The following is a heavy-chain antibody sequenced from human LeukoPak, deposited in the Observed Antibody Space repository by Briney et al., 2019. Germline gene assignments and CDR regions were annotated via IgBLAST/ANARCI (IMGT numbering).Heavy chain of an antibody. D-gene: IGHD3-22*01. CDR2: IYYSGST. V-gene: IGHV4-30-4*01. CDR3: ARERGRTYYYDSSGFWGVLDI. CDR1: GGSISSGGYS. J-gene: IGHJ3*02. Sequence: SETLSLTCAVSGGSISSGGYSWSWIRQPPGKGLEWIGYIYYSGSTYYNPSLKSRVTISVDTSKNQFSLKLSSVTAADTAVYYCARERGRTYYYDSSGFWGVLDIWGQGTMVTVSS.